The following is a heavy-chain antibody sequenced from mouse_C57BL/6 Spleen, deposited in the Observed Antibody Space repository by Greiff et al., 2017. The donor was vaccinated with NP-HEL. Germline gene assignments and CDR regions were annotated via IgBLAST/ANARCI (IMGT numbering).Heavy chain of an antibody. D-gene: IGHD1-1*02. V-gene: IGHV1-80*01. CDR1: GYAFSSYW. J-gene: IGHJ4*01. CDR3: ARYYDYYAMDY. Sequence: VQLQESGAELVKPGASVKISCKASGYAFSSYWMNWVKQRPGKGLEWIGQIYPGDGDTNYNGKFKGKATLTADKSSSTAYMQLSSLTSEDSAVYFCARYYDYYAMDYWGQGTSVTVSS. CDR2: IYPGDGDT.